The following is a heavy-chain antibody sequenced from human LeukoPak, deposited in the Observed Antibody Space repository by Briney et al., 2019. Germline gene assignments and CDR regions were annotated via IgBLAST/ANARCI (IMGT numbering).Heavy chain of an antibody. CDR2: IKQDGSEK. CDR3: GGGLVRGPKDY. CDR1: GFTFSSYW. Sequence: GSLRLSCAASGFTFSSYWMSWVRQAPGKGLEWVANIKQDGSEKFYVDSVKGRFTISRDNAKNSLYLQMNSLRAKDTAVYYCGGGLVRGPKDYWGQGTLVTVSS. D-gene: IGHD3-10*01. V-gene: IGHV3-7*01. J-gene: IGHJ4*02.